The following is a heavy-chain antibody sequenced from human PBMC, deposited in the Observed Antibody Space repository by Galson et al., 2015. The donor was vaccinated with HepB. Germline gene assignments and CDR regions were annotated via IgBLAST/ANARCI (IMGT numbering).Heavy chain of an antibody. J-gene: IGHJ5*02. CDR3: ARDVRLVDP. CDR2: ISYDGSNK. V-gene: IGHV3-30-3*01. CDR1: GFTFSSYA. D-gene: IGHD3-10*02. Sequence: SLRLSCAASGFTFSSYAMHWVRQAPGKGLEWVAVISYDGSNKYYADSVKGRFTISRDNSKNSLYLQMNSLRAEDTAVYYCARDVRLVDPWGQGTLVTVSS.